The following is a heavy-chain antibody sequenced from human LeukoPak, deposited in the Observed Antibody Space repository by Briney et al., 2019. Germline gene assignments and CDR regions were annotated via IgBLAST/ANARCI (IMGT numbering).Heavy chain of an antibody. CDR2: ISWNSGSI. V-gene: IGHV3-9*01. CDR3: AKLYY. CDR1: GFIFNNYA. Sequence: GGSLRLSCAGSGFIFNNYAMHWVRQPPGKGLEWVSGISWNSGSIDYADSVKGRFTISRDNAKNSLYLQMNSLRAEDTAVYYCAKLYYWGQGTLVTVSS. J-gene: IGHJ4*02.